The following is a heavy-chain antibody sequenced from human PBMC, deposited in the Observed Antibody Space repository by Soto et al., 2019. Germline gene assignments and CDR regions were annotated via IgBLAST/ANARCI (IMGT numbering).Heavy chain of an antibody. Sequence: QITLKESGPTLVKPTQTLTLTCSFSGFSLSTTGVGVGWIRQSPGKALEWLAIIYWDNDKRYSPSLKSRVTIIKDTSKNQVVLTVTNMDPVDTGTYYCARSLSFGELHWGQGALITVSS. J-gene: IGHJ4*02. CDR2: IYWDNDK. V-gene: IGHV2-5*02. CDR3: ARSLSFGELH. D-gene: IGHD3-10*01. CDR1: GFSLSTTGVG.